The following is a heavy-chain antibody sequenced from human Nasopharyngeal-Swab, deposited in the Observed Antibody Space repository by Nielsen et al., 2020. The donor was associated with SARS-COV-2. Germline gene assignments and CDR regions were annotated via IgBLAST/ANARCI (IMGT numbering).Heavy chain of an antibody. D-gene: IGHD2-21*02. CDR2: FDPEDGET. J-gene: IGHJ4*02. V-gene: IGHV1-24*01. Sequence: ASVKVSCKVSGHTLTQLSMHWVRQAPGKGLEWMGGFDPEDGETIYAQKFQGRVTMTEDTSTDTAYMELSSLRSEDTAVYYCATGYAYCGGDCFIDYWGQGTLVTVSS. CDR1: GHTLTQLS. CDR3: ATGYAYCGGDCFIDY.